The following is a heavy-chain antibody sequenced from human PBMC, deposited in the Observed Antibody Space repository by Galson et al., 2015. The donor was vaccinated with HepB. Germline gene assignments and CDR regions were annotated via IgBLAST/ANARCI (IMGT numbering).Heavy chain of an antibody. CDR2: ISGSGGST. D-gene: IGHD4-11*01. CDR1: GFTFSSYA. CDR3: AKDLCFVATVTTCLAGVGAFDI. J-gene: IGHJ3*02. V-gene: IGHV3-23*01. Sequence: SLRLSCAASGFTFSSYAMSWVRQAPGKGLEWVSAISGSGGSTYYADSVKGRFTISRDNSKNTLYLQMNSLRAEDTAVYYCAKDLCFVATVTTCLAGVGAFDIWGQGTMVTVSS.